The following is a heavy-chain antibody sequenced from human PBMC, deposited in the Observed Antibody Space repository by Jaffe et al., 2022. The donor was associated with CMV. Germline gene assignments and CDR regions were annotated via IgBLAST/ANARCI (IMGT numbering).Heavy chain of an antibody. CDR3: ARDKHIAAPGIGSFFYGMDV. CDR1: GFTFNSHG. V-gene: IGHV3-30*03. CDR2: ISYEGGTT. D-gene: IGHD6-13*01. J-gene: IGHJ6*02. Sequence: QVHLVESGGGVVQPGRSLRLSCAASGFTFNSHGLYWVRQAPGKGLEWVAVISYEGGTTYYADSVKGRFTISRENSKNTLYLQMNSLRVEDTALYYCARDKHIAAPGIGSFFYGMDVWGQGTTVTVSS.